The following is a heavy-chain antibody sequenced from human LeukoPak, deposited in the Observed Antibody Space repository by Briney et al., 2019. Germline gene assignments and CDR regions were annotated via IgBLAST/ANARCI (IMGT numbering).Heavy chain of an antibody. CDR1: GFTFSSYT. CDR3: ARGGYYNSGSTDY. J-gene: IGHJ4*01. D-gene: IGHD3-10*01. V-gene: IGHV3-21*04. Sequence: GGSLRLSCAASGFTFSSYTMNWVRQAPGKGLEWVSYISSGSSYTNYADSVKGRFSISRDNAKNSLYLQMNSLRAEDTAVYYCARGGYYNSGSTDYWGHGTLVTVSS. CDR2: ISSGSSYT.